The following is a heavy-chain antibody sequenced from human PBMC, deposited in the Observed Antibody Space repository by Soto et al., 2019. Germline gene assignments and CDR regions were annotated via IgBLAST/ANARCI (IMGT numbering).Heavy chain of an antibody. V-gene: IGHV4-61*01. CDR3: AADLGGYSYGYLLE. J-gene: IGHJ4*02. CDR2: ISYSGST. CDR1: GGSVSSENYY. D-gene: IGHD5-18*01. Sequence: SETLSLTCTVSGGSVSSENYYWNWIRQPPGKGLEWIGYISYSGSTDYNSSLKSRVTISLDTSKNEFSLKLSSVTAADTAVYYCAADLGGYSYGYLLEWGQGTLVTVSS.